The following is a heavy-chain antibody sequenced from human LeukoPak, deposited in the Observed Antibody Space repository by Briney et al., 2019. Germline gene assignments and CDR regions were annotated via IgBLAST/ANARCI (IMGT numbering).Heavy chain of an antibody. CDR3: ARDQGYSYGLPYYFDY. D-gene: IGHD5-18*01. Sequence: WASVKVSCKASGGTFSSYAFSWVRQAPGQGLEWMGGIIPIFGTANCAQKFQGRVTITTDESTSTAYMELSSLRSEDTAVYYCARDQGYSYGLPYYFDYWGQGTLVTVSS. CDR1: GGTFSSYA. V-gene: IGHV1-69*05. J-gene: IGHJ4*02. CDR2: IIPIFGTA.